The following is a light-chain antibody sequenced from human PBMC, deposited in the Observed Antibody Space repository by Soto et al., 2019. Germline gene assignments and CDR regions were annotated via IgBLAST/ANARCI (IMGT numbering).Light chain of an antibody. CDR1: QSVSSY. Sequence: EIVLTQSPATLSLSPGERATLSCRASQSVSSYLAWYQQKPGQAPRLLIYDASNRATGIPARFSGSGSGTDITLTISSLEPEDFAVYYCQQRSNWPSVTFGPGTKVDIK. J-gene: IGKJ3*01. CDR3: QQRSNWPSVT. CDR2: DAS. V-gene: IGKV3-11*01.